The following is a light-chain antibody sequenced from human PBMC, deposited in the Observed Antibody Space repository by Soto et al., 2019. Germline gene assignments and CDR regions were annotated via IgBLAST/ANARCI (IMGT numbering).Light chain of an antibody. Sequence: QPVLTQPPSVSGAPGQRVTISCTGSSSNIGAGYDVHWYQQLPGTAPKLLIYGNSNRPSGVPDRFSGSKSGTSASLAITGLQAEDEADYYCQSYDTSLSAYVFATGTKVTVL. CDR3: QSYDTSLSAYV. CDR1: SSNIGAGYD. J-gene: IGLJ1*01. CDR2: GNS. V-gene: IGLV1-40*01.